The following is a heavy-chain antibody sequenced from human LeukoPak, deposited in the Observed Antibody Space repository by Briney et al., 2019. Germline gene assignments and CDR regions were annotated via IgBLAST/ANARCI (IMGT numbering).Heavy chain of an antibody. D-gene: IGHD6-13*01. CDR1: GFIFSNYA. CDR3: AKDIAAAAIGY. V-gene: IGHV3-23*01. Sequence: GGSLRLSCAATGFIFSNYAMNWVRQAPGKGLEWVSIISGSGDSTHYADSVKGRFTISRDNSKNTLYLQMNSLRAEDTAVYYCAKDIAAAAIGYWGQGTLVTVSS. J-gene: IGHJ4*02. CDR2: ISGSGDST.